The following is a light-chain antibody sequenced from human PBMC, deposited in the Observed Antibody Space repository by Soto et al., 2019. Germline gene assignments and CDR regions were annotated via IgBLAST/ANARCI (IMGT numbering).Light chain of an antibody. CDR3: QQYVSSPWA. CDR1: QSVTNSF. J-gene: IGKJ1*01. Sequence: EILLAQSPGTLSLSPGERATLSCRASQSVTNSFLDWYQQKPGKAPRLLIYGASRRATGIPERLTGSGYGTDFTITISRMENEDFAVYYCQQYVSSPWAFGQGTKVDIK. CDR2: GAS. V-gene: IGKV3-20*01.